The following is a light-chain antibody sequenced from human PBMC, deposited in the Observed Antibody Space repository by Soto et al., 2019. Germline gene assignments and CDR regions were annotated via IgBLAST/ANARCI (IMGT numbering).Light chain of an antibody. V-gene: IGKV3-20*01. CDR3: QQYGSSRT. CDR2: GAS. CDR1: QSVSSSD. Sequence: EIVLTQSPGTLSLSPGERATLSCRASQSVSSSDLACYQQKPGQAPRLLIYGASSRATGIPDRFSGSGSGTDFTLTISRLEPEDFAVYYCQQYGSSRTFGQGTKV. J-gene: IGKJ1*01.